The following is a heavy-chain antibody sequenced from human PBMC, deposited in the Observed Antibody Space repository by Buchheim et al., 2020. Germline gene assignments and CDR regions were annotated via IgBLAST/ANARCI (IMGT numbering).Heavy chain of an antibody. V-gene: IGHV3-74*01. CDR1: DFSFSTYW. Sequence: EVQLVESGGGLVQPGGSLRLSCVASDFSFSTYWMEWVRQTPGKGLLWVSRISGDGTNTRHADSVKGRFTVSRDNAKNTLYLQMDSLRVEDTAVYYCVRGFGPAANAPYDYWGQGAL. CDR2: ISGDGTNT. J-gene: IGHJ4*02. CDR3: VRGFGPAANAPYDY. D-gene: IGHD6-13*01.